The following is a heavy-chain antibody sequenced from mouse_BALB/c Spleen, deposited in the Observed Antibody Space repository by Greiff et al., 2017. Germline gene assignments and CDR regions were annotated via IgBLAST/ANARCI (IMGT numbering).Heavy chain of an antibody. CDR3: TREARDKYMDD. CDR2: ISNLAYSI. V-gene: IGHV5-15*02. CDR1: GFTFSDYG. Sequence: EVKLMESGGGLVQPGGSRKLSCAASGFTFSDYGMAWVRQAPGKGPEWVAFISNLAYSIYYAYTVTGRFTISRENAKNTLYQEMSSLTYEDAAMYYCTREARDKYMDDWGQGTTVTVSS. J-gene: IGHJ2*01. D-gene: IGHD5-1-1*01.